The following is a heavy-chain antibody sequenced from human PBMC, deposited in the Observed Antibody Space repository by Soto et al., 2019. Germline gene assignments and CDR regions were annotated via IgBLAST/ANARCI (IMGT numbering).Heavy chain of an antibody. CDR3: ARTGYSSSWYGDAFDI. J-gene: IGHJ3*02. Sequence: QLQLQESGPGLVKPSETLSLTCTVSGGSISSSSYYWGWIRQPPGKGLEWIGSIYYSGSTYYNPSLKRRVTISVDTSKHQFSLQLSSVTAADTAVYYCARTGYSSSWYGDAFDIWGQGTMVTVSS. CDR2: IYYSGST. CDR1: GGSISSSSYY. D-gene: IGHD6-13*01. V-gene: IGHV4-39*01.